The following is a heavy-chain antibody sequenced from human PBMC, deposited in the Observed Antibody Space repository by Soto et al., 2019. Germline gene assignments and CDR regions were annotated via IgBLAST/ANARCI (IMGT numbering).Heavy chain of an antibody. D-gene: IGHD4-17*01. Sequence: SEXLSLTCSVSGGSISTTDYYWGWIRQPPGKGLEWIGSIYYSGTTYYNPSLKSRVLISVDTSANQFFLDLRSATAADTAVYYCARGVLGDYISYFDSWGQGTLVTVSS. J-gene: IGHJ4*02. CDR3: ARGVLGDYISYFDS. V-gene: IGHV4-39*01. CDR1: GGSISTTDYY. CDR2: IYYSGTT.